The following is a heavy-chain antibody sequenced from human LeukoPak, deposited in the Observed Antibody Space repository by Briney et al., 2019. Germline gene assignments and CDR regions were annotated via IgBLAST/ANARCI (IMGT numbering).Heavy chain of an antibody. D-gene: IGHD4-23*01. CDR3: AGDDGGNSKYFHS. J-gene: IGHJ1*01. V-gene: IGHV4-34*01. CDR2: INHRGST. CDR1: GGSFSGYY. Sequence: PSETLSLTCAVYGGSFSGYYWTWIRQPPGKGLEWIGEINHRGSTNYNPSLKSRATMSVDTSKNQFSLKLSSVTAADTALYYCAGDDGGNSKYFHSWGQGTLVTVSS.